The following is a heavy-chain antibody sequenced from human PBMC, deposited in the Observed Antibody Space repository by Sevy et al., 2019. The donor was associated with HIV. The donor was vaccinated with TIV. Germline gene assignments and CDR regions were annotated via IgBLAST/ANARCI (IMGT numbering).Heavy chain of an antibody. D-gene: IGHD2-15*01. CDR1: GFTFSSYW. Sequence: GGSLRLSCEASGFTFSSYWMSWVRQAPGKGLEWVANIKPDGSEGYYVDSVKGRFTISRDNAENSLYLQVNSLRVEDTAVYFCVPHCGGGACSSLPWGQGAPVTVSS. V-gene: IGHV3-7*01. CDR2: IKPDGSEG. J-gene: IGHJ5*02. CDR3: VPHCGGGACSSLP.